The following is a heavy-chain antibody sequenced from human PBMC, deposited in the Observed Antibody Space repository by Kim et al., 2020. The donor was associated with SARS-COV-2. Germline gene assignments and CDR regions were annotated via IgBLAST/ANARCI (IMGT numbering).Heavy chain of an antibody. CDR2: VYYSGTT. CDR3: ARDISNNWFGP. V-gene: IGHV4-59*13. CDR1: GASISSYY. Sequence: SETLSLTCTVSGASISSYYWSWIRQPPGKGLEWIGYVYYSGTTNYNPSLKSRATMAVDTSTNQFSLKVRSVTAADTAVYYCARDISNNWFGPWGQGTLVTVSS. D-gene: IGHD2-2*01. J-gene: IGHJ5*02.